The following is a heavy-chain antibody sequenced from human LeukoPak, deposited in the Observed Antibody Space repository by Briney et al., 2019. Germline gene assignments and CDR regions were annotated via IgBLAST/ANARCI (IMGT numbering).Heavy chain of an antibody. CDR3: AREGSHYDFWSGYPYYYYGMDV. Sequence: PGGSLRLSCAASGFTFSSYAMHWVRQAPGKGLEWVAVISYDGSNKYYADSVKGRFTISRDNSKNTLYLQMNSLRAEDTAVYYCAREGSHYDFWSGYPYYYYGMDVWGQGTTVTVSS. D-gene: IGHD3-3*01. CDR1: GFTFSSYA. V-gene: IGHV3-30-3*01. CDR2: ISYDGSNK. J-gene: IGHJ6*02.